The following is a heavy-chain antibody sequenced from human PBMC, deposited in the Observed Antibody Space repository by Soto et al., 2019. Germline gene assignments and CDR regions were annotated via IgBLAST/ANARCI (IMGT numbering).Heavy chain of an antibody. J-gene: IGHJ4*02. V-gene: IGHV3-23*01. CDR2: ISGSGGST. D-gene: IGHD3-16*01. Sequence: PGGSLRLSCTASGFTFSSYAMSWVRQAPGKGLEWVSAISGSGGSTYYADSVKGRFTISRDNSKNTLYLQMNSLRAEDTAVYYCAKQFDGPQSRDDYWGQGTLVTVSS. CDR3: AKQFDGPQSRDDY. CDR1: GFTFSSYA.